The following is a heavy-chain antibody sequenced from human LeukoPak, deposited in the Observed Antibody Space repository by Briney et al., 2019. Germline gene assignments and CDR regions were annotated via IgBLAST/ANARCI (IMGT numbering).Heavy chain of an antibody. Sequence: PSETLSLTCAVYGGSFSGYYWSWIRQPPGKGLEWIGEINHSGSTNYNPSLKSRVTISVDTSKNQFSLKLSSVTAADTAVYYCARGGGYSYGFVPGILMPYEDYWGQGTLVTVSS. V-gene: IGHV4-34*01. CDR3: ARGGGYSYGFVPGILMPYEDY. J-gene: IGHJ4*02. D-gene: IGHD5-18*01. CDR2: INHSGST. CDR1: GGSFSGYY.